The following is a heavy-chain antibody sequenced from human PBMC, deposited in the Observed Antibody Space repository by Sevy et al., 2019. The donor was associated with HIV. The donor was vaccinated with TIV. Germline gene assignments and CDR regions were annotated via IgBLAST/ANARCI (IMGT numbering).Heavy chain of an antibody. V-gene: IGHV3-48*03. CDR2: ISNSGTTI. CDR1: GFTFSSYE. J-gene: IGHJ4*02. D-gene: IGHD4-17*01. CDR3: ARDLPPSATTVAHFDC. Sequence: GGSLRLSCAASGFTFSSYEMNWVRQAPGKGLEWVSYISNSGTTISYSASVKGRFTISRDNARNSLYLQMNSLRAEDTAVYYRARDLPPSATTVAHFDCWGQGTLVTVSS.